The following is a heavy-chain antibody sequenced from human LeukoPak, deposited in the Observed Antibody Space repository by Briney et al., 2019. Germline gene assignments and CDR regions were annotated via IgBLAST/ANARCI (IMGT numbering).Heavy chain of an antibody. V-gene: IGHV5-10-1*01. J-gene: IGHJ4*02. Sequence: GGSLKISCKGSGYSLTSYWISWVRQMPGKGLEWMGRIDPSDSYTNYSPSFQGHVTISADKSISTAYLQWSSLKASDTAVYYCARQDYYGSGSYYDYWGQGTLVTVSS. CDR2: IDPSDSYT. D-gene: IGHD3-10*01. CDR1: GYSLTSYW. CDR3: ARQDYYGSGSYYDY.